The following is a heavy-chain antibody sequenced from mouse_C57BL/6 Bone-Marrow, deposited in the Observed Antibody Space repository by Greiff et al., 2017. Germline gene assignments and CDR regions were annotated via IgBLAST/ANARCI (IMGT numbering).Heavy chain of an antibody. J-gene: IGHJ4*01. V-gene: IGHV5-12*01. CDR1: GFTFSDYY. Sequence: EVKLVESGGGLVQPGGSLKLSCAASGFTFSDYYMYWVRQTPEKRLEWVAYISNGGGSTYYPATVKGRFTLARDKTKNTLYLRMRRLKSEDTAMYYSARHHHYAMDYWGQGTSVTVSS. CDR3: ARHHHYAMDY. CDR2: ISNGGGST.